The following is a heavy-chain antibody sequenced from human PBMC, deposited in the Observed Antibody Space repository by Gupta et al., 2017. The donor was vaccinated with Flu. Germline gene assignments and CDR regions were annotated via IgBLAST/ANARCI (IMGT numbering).Heavy chain of an antibody. CDR2: INSDGRRT. Sequence: EVQLVESGGGLVQPGGSLRLSCAASGFTFSSYWMHWFRQAPGKGLVWVSRINSDGRRTSYADSVKGRFTISRDNAENTLYLQLNSLRAEDTAVYFCVRQLVNDYYYHMDVWGKGTTVTVFS. CDR1: GFTFSSYW. D-gene: IGHD6-6*01. V-gene: IGHV3-74*01. J-gene: IGHJ6*04. CDR3: VRQLVNDYYYHMDV.